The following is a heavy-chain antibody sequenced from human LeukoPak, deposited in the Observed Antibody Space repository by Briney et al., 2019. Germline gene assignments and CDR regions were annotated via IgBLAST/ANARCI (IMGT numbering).Heavy chain of an antibody. V-gene: IGHV3-66*01. D-gene: IGHD3-10*01. CDR2: IYSGGST. CDR1: GFTVSSNY. Sequence: PGGSLRLSCAASGFTVSSNYMSWVRQAPGKGLEWVSVIYSGGSTYYADSVKGRFTISRDNSKNTLYLQMNSLRAEDTAVYYCARGGPEAWNYYGSGSYYPVTNYYYYGMDVWGQGTTVTVSS. CDR3: ARGGPEAWNYYGSGSYYPVTNYYYYGMDV. J-gene: IGHJ6*02.